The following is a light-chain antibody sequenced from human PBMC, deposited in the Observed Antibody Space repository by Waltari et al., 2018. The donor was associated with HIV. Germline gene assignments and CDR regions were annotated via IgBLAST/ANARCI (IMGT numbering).Light chain of an antibody. CDR2: YGA. Sequence: SYVLTQPPSVSVAPGKTVTITCGGAGTETKSVHWYQQRPGQAPVLVTYYGADRPSGIPERFSGSTSGNTATLTITRVEAGDEADYYCQVWDSDSDHPILFGGGTKLTVL. CDR1: GTETKS. CDR3: QVWDSDSDHPIL. V-gene: IGLV3-21*04. J-gene: IGLJ2*01.